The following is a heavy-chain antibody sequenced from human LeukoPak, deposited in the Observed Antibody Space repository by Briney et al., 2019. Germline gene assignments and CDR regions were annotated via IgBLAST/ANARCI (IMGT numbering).Heavy chain of an antibody. CDR2: ISGSGGST. CDR3: ARDDHSSGWFHASYYFDY. V-gene: IGHV3-23*01. CDR1: GFTFSSYG. Sequence: GGSLRLSCAASGFTFSSYGMSWVRQAPGKGLEWVSAISGSGGSTYYADSVKGRFTISRDNSKNTLYLQMNSLRAEDTAVYYCARDDHSSGWFHASYYFDYWGQGTLVTVSS. D-gene: IGHD6-19*01. J-gene: IGHJ4*02.